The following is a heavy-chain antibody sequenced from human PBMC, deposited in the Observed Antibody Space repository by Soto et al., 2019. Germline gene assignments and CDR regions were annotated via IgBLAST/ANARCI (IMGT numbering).Heavy chain of an antibody. V-gene: IGHV4-59*01. D-gene: IGHD7-27*01. CDR2: IYSSGST. CDR1: GGSISNYY. Sequence: SETLSLTCTVSGGSISNYYWSWIRQPPGKGLEWIGYIYSSGSTNYNPSLKSRVTISADTSKNQVFLKLTSVTAADTAVYYCARGWGRIFDYWGQGTLVTVSS. CDR3: ARGWGRIFDY. J-gene: IGHJ4*02.